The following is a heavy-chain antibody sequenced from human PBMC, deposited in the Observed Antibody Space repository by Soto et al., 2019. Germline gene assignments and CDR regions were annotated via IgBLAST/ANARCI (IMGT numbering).Heavy chain of an antibody. J-gene: IGHJ6*02. CDR3: AMLGGWSGGSSGMDV. CDR1: GLIFSDYH. CDR2: IRRKANSYTT. Sequence: EVQLVESGGGLVQPGGSLRLSCAASGLIFSDYHMDWVRQAPGKGLEWVGRIRRKANSYTTEYAASVKGRFTISRSASNHSLYLQMNSLKSEDTAVYYCAMLGGWSGGSSGMDVWGQGTTVTVSS. V-gene: IGHV3-72*01. D-gene: IGHD6-19*01.